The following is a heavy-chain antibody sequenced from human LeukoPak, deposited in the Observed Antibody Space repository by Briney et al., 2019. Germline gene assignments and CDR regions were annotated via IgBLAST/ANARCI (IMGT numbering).Heavy chain of an antibody. CDR1: GFTSIAYA. CDR3: ARNQQLGGHSYYYYGMDV. D-gene: IGHD3-16*01. J-gene: IGHJ6*02. V-gene: IGHV3-23*01. Sequence: GGSLRLSCVGSGFTSIAYALTWARQAPGKGLEWVSGISGGGVTTYYADSVKGRFTISRDSSKNTLYLQMNSLRADDTAIYYCARNQQLGGHSYYYYGMDVWGQGTTVTVSS. CDR2: ISGGGVTT.